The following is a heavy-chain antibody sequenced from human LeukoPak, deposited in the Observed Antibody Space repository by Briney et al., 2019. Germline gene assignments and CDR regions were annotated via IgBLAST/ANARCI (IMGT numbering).Heavy chain of an antibody. V-gene: IGHV3-21*01. J-gene: IGHJ4*02. CDR1: GFTFSSYS. CDR3: ARAPYYYDSSGYHAQHDY. Sequence: KPGGSLRLSCAASGFTFSSYSMNWVRQAPGKGLEWVSSISSSSSYIYYADSVKGRFTISRDNAKNSLYLQMNSLRAEDTAVYYCARAPYYYDSSGYHAQHDYWGQGTLVTVSS. CDR2: ISSSSSYI. D-gene: IGHD3-22*01.